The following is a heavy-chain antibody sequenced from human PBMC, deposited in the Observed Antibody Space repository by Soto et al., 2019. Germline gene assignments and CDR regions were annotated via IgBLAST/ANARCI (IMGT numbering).Heavy chain of an antibody. V-gene: IGHV3-33*01. CDR1: GFTFSSYG. Sequence: QPGGSLRLSCAASGFTFSSYGMHWVRQAPGKGLEWVAVIWYDGSNKYYADSVKGRFTISRDNSKNTLYLQMNSLRAEDTAVYYCARDEFLYWSGYGYYYGMDVWGQGTTVTVSS. D-gene: IGHD3-3*01. CDR2: IWYDGSNK. CDR3: ARDEFLYWSGYGYYYGMDV. J-gene: IGHJ6*02.